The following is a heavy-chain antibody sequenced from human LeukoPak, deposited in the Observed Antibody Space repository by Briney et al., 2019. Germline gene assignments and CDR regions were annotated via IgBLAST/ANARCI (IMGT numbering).Heavy chain of an antibody. V-gene: IGHV2-5*02. CDR2: IYWDDDK. CDR3: AHYPYYDILTGYGFDY. D-gene: IGHD3-9*01. Sequence: SGPTLVKPTQTLTLTCTFSGFSLSTSGVGVGWIRQPPGKALEWLALIYWDDDKRYSPSLKSRLTITKDTSNNHVVLTMTNMDPVDTATYYCAHYPYYDILTGYGFDYWGQGTLVTVSS. CDR1: GFSLSTSGVG. J-gene: IGHJ4*02.